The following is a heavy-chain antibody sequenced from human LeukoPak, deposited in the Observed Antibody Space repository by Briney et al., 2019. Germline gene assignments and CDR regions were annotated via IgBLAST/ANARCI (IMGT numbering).Heavy chain of an antibody. Sequence: ASVKVSCKASGYTFTSYGINWVRQAPGQGLEWMGWISAYNGNTNYAQKLQGRVTMTTDTSTSTAYMELRSPRSDDTVVYYCARDPGYSYGTSWFDPWGQGILATVSS. CDR3: ARDPGYSYGTSWFDP. J-gene: IGHJ5*02. V-gene: IGHV1-18*01. CDR1: GYTFTSYG. D-gene: IGHD5-18*01. CDR2: ISAYNGNT.